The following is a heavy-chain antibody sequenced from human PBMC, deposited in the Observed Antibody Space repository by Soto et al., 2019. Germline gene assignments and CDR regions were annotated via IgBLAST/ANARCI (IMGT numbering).Heavy chain of an antibody. CDR2: IIPIFGTA. D-gene: IGHD6-13*01. CDR3: ATSSSRVAAGTWYYGMDV. J-gene: IGHJ6*02. Sequence: SVKVSCKASGGTFSSYAISWVRQAPGQGLEWMGGIIPIFGTANYAQKFQGRVTITADESTSTAYMELSSLRSEDTAVYYCATSSSRVAAGTWYYGMDVWGQGTTVTVSS. V-gene: IGHV1-69*13. CDR1: GGTFSSYA.